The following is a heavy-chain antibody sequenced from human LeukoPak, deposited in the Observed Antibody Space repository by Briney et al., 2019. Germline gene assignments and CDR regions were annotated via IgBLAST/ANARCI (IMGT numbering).Heavy chain of an antibody. Sequence: GGSLRLSCAASGFTFSSYGMHWVRQAPGKGLEWVAFIRYDGSNKYYADSVKGRFTISRDNSKNTLYLQMNSLRAEDTAVYYCAKDSSQTYSGSYYVSEYFQHWGQGTLVTVSS. CDR3: AKDSSQTYSGSYYVSEYFQH. CDR1: GFTFSSYG. CDR2: IRYDGSNK. V-gene: IGHV3-30*02. D-gene: IGHD1-26*01. J-gene: IGHJ1*01.